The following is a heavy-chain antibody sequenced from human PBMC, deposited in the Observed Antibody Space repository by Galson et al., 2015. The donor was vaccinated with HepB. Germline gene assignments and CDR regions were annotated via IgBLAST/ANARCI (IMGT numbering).Heavy chain of an antibody. D-gene: IGHD3-16*02. Sequence: SLRLSCAASGFTFSSYSMNWVRQAPGKGLEWVSSISSSSSYIYYADSVKGRFTISRDNAKNSLYLQMNSLRAEDTAVYYCARDIKYDYVWGSYRTYYYYYGMDVWGQGTTVTVSS. CDR1: GFTFSSYS. V-gene: IGHV3-21*01. CDR3: ARDIKYDYVWGSYRTYYYYYGMDV. J-gene: IGHJ6*02. CDR2: ISSSSSYI.